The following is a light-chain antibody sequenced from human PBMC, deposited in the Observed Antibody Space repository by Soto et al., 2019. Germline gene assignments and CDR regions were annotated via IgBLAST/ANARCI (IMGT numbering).Light chain of an antibody. CDR3: QQRGAWPTFT. V-gene: IGKV3-11*01. CDR2: DAS. Sequence: DIVLTQSPGTLSLSPGERATLSCRASQSIGTYLAWDQHKPGQAPRLVIYDASDRPSGIPARFSGSGSGTNFTHTISSLEAEDFAVCYCQQRGAWPTFTFGGGLKVEIK. CDR1: QSIGTY. J-gene: IGKJ4*01.